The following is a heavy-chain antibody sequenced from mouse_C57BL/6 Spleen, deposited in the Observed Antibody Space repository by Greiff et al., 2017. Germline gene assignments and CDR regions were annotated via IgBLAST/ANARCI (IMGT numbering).Heavy chain of an antibody. CDR1: GYTFTSYW. CDR3: ARGQNWDWFAY. J-gene: IGHJ3*01. Sequence: QVQLQQPGAELVRPGTSVKLSCKASGYTFTSYWMHWVKQRPGQGLEWIGVIDPSDSYTNYNQKFKGKATLTVDTSSSTAYMQLSSLTSEDSAVXYCARGQNWDWFAYWGQGTLVTVSA. CDR2: IDPSDSYT. V-gene: IGHV1-59*01. D-gene: IGHD4-1*01.